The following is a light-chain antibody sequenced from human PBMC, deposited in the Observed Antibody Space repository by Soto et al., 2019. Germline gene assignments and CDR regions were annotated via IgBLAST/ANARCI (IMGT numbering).Light chain of an antibody. V-gene: IGKV1-5*03. Sequence: DIQMTQSPSTLSASVGDRVTITCRASQSIENWLAWYQQKPGKAPKLVILKASTLEIGVPSRFSGSGSGTEFTLSISSLQPDDFATYFCQQYESFPRTFGQGTKVENK. CDR1: QSIENW. CDR3: QQYESFPRT. J-gene: IGKJ1*01. CDR2: KAS.